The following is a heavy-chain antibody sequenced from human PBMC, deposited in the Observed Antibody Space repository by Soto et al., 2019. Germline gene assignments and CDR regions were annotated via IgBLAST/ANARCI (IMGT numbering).Heavy chain of an antibody. CDR1: GVTCSRYS. CDR3: ARFWAPLDKPDYYGMDV. V-gene: IGHV3-21*01. J-gene: IGHJ6*02. D-gene: IGHD3-9*01. CDR2: ITSSSSYI. Sequence: PVGSLRVACGAAGVTCSRYSMNSVRQAPGKGLEWVSSITSSSSYIYYADSLKGRCTISRDNAKNSMYLQMNSLRAEDKAVYYCARFWAPLDKPDYYGMDVWGQGTPVTVS.